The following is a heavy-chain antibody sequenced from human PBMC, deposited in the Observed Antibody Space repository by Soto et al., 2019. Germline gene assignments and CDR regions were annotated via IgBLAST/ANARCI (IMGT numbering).Heavy chain of an antibody. V-gene: IGHV4-38-2*01. CDR2: IYLGGTT. Sequence: QVQLQESGPGLVKPSETLSLTCAVSGYSITSSSFWGWIRQPPGKGLEWIGSIYLGGTTYYDPSLKRRVTISVDTSRNEFSLKLRSVTAADTAVYYCARPRPNFGAVDSWGQGALVTVST. J-gene: IGHJ4*02. CDR1: GYSITSSSF. D-gene: IGHD3-10*01. CDR3: ARPRPNFGAVDS.